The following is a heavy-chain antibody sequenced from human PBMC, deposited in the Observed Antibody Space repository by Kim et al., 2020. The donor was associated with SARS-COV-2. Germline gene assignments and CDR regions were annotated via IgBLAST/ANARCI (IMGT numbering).Heavy chain of an antibody. V-gene: IGHV3-23*01. CDR2: ISGSGGST. CDR1: GFTFSSYA. D-gene: IGHD2-2*01. Sequence: GGSLRLSCAASGFTFSSYAMSWVRQAPGKGLEWVSAISGSGGSTYYADSVKGRFTISRDNSKNTLYLQMNSLRAEDTAVYYCAKDIVVVPAAMQSWFDPWGQGTLVTVSS. J-gene: IGHJ5*02. CDR3: AKDIVVVPAAMQSWFDP.